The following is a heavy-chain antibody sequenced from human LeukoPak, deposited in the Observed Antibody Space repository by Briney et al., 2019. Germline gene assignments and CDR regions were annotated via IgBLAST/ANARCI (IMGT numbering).Heavy chain of an antibody. J-gene: IGHJ6*02. D-gene: IGHD3-9*01. CDR1: GGSISSGGYY. CDR2: IYYSGST. Sequence: SETLSLTCTVSGGSISSGGYYWSWIRQHPGKGLEWIGYIYYSGSTYYNPSLKSRVTISVDTSKNQFPLKLSSVTAADTAVYYCAAALTGYFNIYYYYGMDVWGQGTTVTVSS. V-gene: IGHV4-31*03. CDR3: AAALTGYFNIYYYYGMDV.